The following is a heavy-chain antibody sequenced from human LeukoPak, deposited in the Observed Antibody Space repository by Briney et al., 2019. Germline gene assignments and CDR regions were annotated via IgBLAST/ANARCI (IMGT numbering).Heavy chain of an antibody. D-gene: IGHD3-10*01. J-gene: IGHJ4*02. CDR3: ARVVDTELLWFGEYAWSDY. Sequence: ASVKVSCKASGYTFTSYGINWVRQATGQGLEWMGWMNPNSRNTNYAQKLQGRVTMTTDTSTSTAYMELRSLRSDDTAVYYCARVVDTELLWFGEYAWSDYWGQGTLVTVSS. CDR1: GYTFTSYG. V-gene: IGHV1-18*01. CDR2: MNPNSRNT.